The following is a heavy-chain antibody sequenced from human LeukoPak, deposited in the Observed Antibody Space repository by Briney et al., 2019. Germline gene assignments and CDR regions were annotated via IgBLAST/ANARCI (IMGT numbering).Heavy chain of an antibody. J-gene: IGHJ5*02. CDR2: INPNSGGT. CDR1: GNTFTAYY. Sequence: ASAKVSCKASGNTFTAYYIHWVRQPPGQGLEWMGRINPNSGGTDYAQNVRCRVTLTRDTSVSTANMDVTRLRSDDTAVYYCASDQAGSVNSFDPWGQGTLVTVSS. CDR3: ASDQAGSVNSFDP. V-gene: IGHV1-2*06.